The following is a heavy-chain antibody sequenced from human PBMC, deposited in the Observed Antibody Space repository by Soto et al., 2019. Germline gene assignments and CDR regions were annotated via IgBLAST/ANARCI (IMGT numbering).Heavy chain of an antibody. CDR2: ISSSGSTI. V-gene: IGHV3-48*03. CDR1: GFTFSSYE. Sequence: EVQLVESGGGLVQPGGSLRLSCAASGFTFSSYEMNWVRQAPGKGLEWVSYISSSGSTIYYADSVKGRFTISRDNAKNSMYLQMNSLRAVGTAVYYCARGQYSSGGGYFDYWGQETLVTVSS. D-gene: IGHD6-19*01. J-gene: IGHJ4*02. CDR3: ARGQYSSGGGYFDY.